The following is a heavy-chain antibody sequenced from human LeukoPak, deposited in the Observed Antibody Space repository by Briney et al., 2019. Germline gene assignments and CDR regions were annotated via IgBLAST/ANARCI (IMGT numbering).Heavy chain of an antibody. CDR1: GFTVRSNY. CDR3: ARAPGRDYSNYGTVNGFDY. J-gene: IGHJ4*02. Sequence: GGSLRLSCAASGFTVRSNYLTWVRQAPGKGLEWVSVIYSGGSTYYADSVKGRFTISRGISQNTLYLQMNSLRAEDTAVYYCARAPGRDYSNYGTVNGFDYWGQGTLVTVSS. CDR2: IYSGGST. V-gene: IGHV3-53*01. D-gene: IGHD4-11*01.